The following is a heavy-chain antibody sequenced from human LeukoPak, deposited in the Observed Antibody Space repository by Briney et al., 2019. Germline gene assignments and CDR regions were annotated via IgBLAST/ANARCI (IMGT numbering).Heavy chain of an antibody. Sequence: KPSETLSLTCTVSGDSISGYYWTWIRQPAGKRLEWIGRIYTSGSTNYNPSLKSRVTMSVDTSKNQFSLKMSSLTAADTAMYYCARARGGSGSYGHFDSWGQGTLVTVSS. J-gene: IGHJ4*02. CDR3: ARARGGSGSYGHFDS. V-gene: IGHV4-4*07. CDR2: IYTSGST. CDR1: GDSISGYY. D-gene: IGHD1-26*01.